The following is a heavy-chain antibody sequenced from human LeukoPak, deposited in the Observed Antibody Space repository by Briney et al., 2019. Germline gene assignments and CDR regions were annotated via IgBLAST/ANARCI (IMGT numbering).Heavy chain of an antibody. D-gene: IGHD6-6*01. V-gene: IGHV4-34*01. CDR1: GGSFSGYY. CDR2: INHSGST. CDR3: ARGLSSSSFFDY. J-gene: IGHJ4*02. Sequence: SETLSLTCAVYGGSFSGYYWSWIRQPPGKGLEWIGEINHSGSTNYNPSLESRVTISVDTSKNQFSLKLSSVTAADTAVYYCARGLSSSSFFDYWGQGTLVTVSS.